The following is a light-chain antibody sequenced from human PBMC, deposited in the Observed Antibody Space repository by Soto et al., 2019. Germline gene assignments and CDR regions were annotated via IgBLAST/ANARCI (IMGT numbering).Light chain of an antibody. CDR1: TNDVGTYSL. CDR2: EVT. Sequence: QSVLTQPASVSGSPGQSITISCTGTTNDVGTYSLVSWYQQYSGKAPKLIIYEVTKRPSGVSNRFSGSKSGNTASLTVSGLRAEDEADYYCSSYAGSDTLFGGGTKLTVL. J-gene: IGLJ2*01. V-gene: IGLV2-23*02. CDR3: SSYAGSDTL.